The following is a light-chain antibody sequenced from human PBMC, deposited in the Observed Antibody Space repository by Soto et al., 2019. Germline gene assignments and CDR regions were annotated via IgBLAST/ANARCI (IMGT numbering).Light chain of an antibody. CDR3: SSYTSSSSYV. V-gene: IGLV2-14*01. Sequence: QSVLTQAASLSGSPGQSITLLCTGTSSDVGGYNSVSWYQQHPGKAPKLMIHDVSNRPSGVSNRFSGSKSGNTASLTISGLQAEDEADYYCSSYTSSSSYVFGTGTKVTVL. J-gene: IGLJ1*01. CDR1: SSDVGGYNS. CDR2: DVS.